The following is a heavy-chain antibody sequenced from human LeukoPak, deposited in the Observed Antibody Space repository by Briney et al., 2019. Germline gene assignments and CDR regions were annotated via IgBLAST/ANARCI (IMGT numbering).Heavy chain of an antibody. Sequence: GGSLRPSCAVSGFTFSAAWMSWVRQAPGKGLEWVGRIKSITDGGTTDYAAPVKGRFTISRDDSKNTLYLQMNSLKTEDTALYYCSTDPYKLLGDPIDYWGQGTLVTVSS. CDR1: GFTFSAAW. CDR3: STDPYKLLGDPIDY. CDR2: IKSITDGGTT. J-gene: IGHJ4*02. V-gene: IGHV3-15*01. D-gene: IGHD3-10*01.